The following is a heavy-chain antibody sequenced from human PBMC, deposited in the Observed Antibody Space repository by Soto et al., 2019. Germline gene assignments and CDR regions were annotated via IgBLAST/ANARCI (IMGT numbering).Heavy chain of an antibody. D-gene: IGHD6-13*01. J-gene: IGHJ6*02. CDR2: IYYSGST. V-gene: IGHV4-59*08. CDR3: ARQIAAAGFGGYYYGMDV. Sequence: SETLSLTCTVSGGSISSYYWSWIRQPPGKGLEWIGYIYYSGSTNYNPSLKSRVTISVDTSKNQFSLKLSSVTAADTAVYYCARQIAAAGFGGYYYGMDVWGQGTKVTVSS. CDR1: GGSISSYY.